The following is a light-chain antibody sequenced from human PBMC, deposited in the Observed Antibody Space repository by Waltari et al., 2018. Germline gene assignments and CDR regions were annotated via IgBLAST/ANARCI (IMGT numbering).Light chain of an antibody. V-gene: IGKV3-15*01. CDR1: RIVRSN. CDR2: GAS. Sequence: ETVMTQSPATLSVSPGERATLSCRASRIVRSNLAWYQQKPGQPPRSLIYGASTRASGVPARFSGSGSGTEFTLTISSLQSEDSAVYYCQQYDYPGLTFGGGTKVEIK. J-gene: IGKJ4*01. CDR3: QQYDYPGLT.